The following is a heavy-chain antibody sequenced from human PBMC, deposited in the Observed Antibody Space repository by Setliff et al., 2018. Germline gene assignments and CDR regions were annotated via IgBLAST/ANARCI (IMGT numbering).Heavy chain of an antibody. D-gene: IGHD4-17*01. CDR2: IIPILGIA. V-gene: IGHV1-69*10. Sequence: PPASVKVSCKASGGTFSSYAISWVRQAPGQGLEWMGGIIPILGIANYAQKFQGRVTITADKSTSTAYMELSSLRSEDTAVYYCARNSAPHDYGDYVLHYYYYMDVWGKGTTVTVSS. J-gene: IGHJ6*03. CDR3: ARNSAPHDYGDYVLHYYYYMDV. CDR1: GGTFSSYA.